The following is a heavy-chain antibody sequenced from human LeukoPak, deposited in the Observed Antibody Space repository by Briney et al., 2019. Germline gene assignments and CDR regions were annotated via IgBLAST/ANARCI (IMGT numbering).Heavy chain of an antibody. CDR2: IYHSGST. J-gene: IGHJ4*02. Sequence: PSGTLSLTCAVSGGSISSSNWWSWVRQPPGKGLEWIGEIYHSGSTNYNPSLKSRVTISVDKSKNQFSLKLSSVTAADTAVYYCARARPKYCSSTSCYPDLDYWGXGTLVTVSS. D-gene: IGHD2-2*01. CDR3: ARARPKYCSSTSCYPDLDY. CDR1: GGSISSSNW. V-gene: IGHV4-4*02.